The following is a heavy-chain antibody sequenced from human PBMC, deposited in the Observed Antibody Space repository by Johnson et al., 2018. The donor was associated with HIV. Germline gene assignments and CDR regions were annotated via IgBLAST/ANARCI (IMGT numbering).Heavy chain of an antibody. CDR1: GFTFSDYG. V-gene: IGHV3-30*18. J-gene: IGHJ3*02. D-gene: IGHD3-3*01. Sequence: QVQLVESGGGVVQPGRSPRLSCAASGFTFSDYGMHWVRQAPGKGLAWVTVISYDGSNKYYADSVKGRFTISRDNSRNTLYLQMNSLRAEDTAVYYCAKEMESGDEWAFDIWGQGTMVTVSS. CDR2: ISYDGSNK. CDR3: AKEMESGDEWAFDI.